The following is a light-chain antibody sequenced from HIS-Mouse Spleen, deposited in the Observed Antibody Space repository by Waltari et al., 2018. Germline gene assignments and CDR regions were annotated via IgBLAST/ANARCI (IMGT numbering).Light chain of an antibody. CDR1: ALPKQY. V-gene: IGLV3-10*01. Sequence: SYELTQPPSVSVSPGQTARITCSGDALPKQYAYWYQQKSGQAPSLVLYEDSKRPSGIPERFSGSSSGTMATLTISGAQVEDEADYYCYSTDSSGNHRVFGGGTKLTVL. CDR3: YSTDSSGNHRV. CDR2: EDS. J-gene: IGLJ2*01.